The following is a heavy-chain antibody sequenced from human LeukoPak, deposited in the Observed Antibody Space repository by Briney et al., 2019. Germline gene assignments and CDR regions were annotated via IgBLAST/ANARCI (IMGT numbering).Heavy chain of an antibody. V-gene: IGHV1-8*01. D-gene: IGHD3-10*01. J-gene: IGHJ4*02. CDR1: GYTFISYD. Sequence: ASVKVSCKASGYTFISYDINWVRQATGQGLEWMGWMNRNSGNTDYAQKFQGRVTMTSDTSISTAYMELSSLRSEDTAVYYCARGSYYYGSGNHHNNFDYWGQGTLVTLSS. CDR2: MNRNSGNT. CDR3: ARGSYYYGSGNHHNNFDY.